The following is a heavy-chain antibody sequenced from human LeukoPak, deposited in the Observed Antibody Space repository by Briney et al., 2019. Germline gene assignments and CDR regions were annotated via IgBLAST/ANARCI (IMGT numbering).Heavy chain of an antibody. CDR2: IWYDGSNK. J-gene: IGHJ5*02. CDR3: ARGGFGELLSWFDP. D-gene: IGHD3-10*01. CDR1: GFTFSSYG. V-gene: IGHV3-33*01. Sequence: GRSLRLSCAASGFTFSSYGMHWVRQAPGKGREGVAVIWYDGSNKYYADSVKGRFTISRDNSKNTLYLQMNSLRAEDTAVYYCARGGFGELLSWFDPWGQGTLVTVSS.